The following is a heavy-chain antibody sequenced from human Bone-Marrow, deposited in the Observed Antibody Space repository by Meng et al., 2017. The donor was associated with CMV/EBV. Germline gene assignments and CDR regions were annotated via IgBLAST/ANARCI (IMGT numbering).Heavy chain of an antibody. Sequence: ASVKVSCKASGYTFTSYAMHWVRQAPGQRLEWMGWSNAGNGNTKYSQEFQGRVTITRDTSASTAYMELSSLRSEDMAVYYCARGPDYDILTGYFSYWGQGTLVTVSS. CDR1: GYTFTSYA. J-gene: IGHJ4*02. CDR2: SNAGNGNT. V-gene: IGHV1-3*02. CDR3: ARGPDYDILTGYFSY. D-gene: IGHD3-9*01.